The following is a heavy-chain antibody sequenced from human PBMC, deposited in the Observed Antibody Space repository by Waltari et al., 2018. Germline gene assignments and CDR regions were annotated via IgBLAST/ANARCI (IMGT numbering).Heavy chain of an antibody. V-gene: IGHV4-59*01. Sequence: QVQLQESGPGLVKPSETLSLTCNVSGVSITSYYWTWVRQPPGKGLEWIGYIYHSGTTNYNPSLKSRVTFAADTSKNEFSLKLMSLTAADTAVYYCARGYSSPPGFFDQWGQGTLVTVSS. J-gene: IGHJ4*02. CDR1: GVSITSYY. CDR2: IYHSGTT. D-gene: IGHD4-4*01. CDR3: ARGYSSPPGFFDQ.